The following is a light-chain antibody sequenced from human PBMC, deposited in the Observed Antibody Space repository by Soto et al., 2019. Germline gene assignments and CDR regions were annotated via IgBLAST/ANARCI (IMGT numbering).Light chain of an antibody. CDR3: QQYGSSPLT. CDR2: GAS. CDR1: QSVSSSY. Sequence: EIVLTQSPDTLSLSPGERATLSCRASQSVSSSYLTWYQQKPGQAPRLLIYGASRRATGIPDRFSGSGSGTDFTLTISRLESEDFAVYYCQQYGSSPLTFGGGTKVEIK. V-gene: IGKV3-20*01. J-gene: IGKJ4*01.